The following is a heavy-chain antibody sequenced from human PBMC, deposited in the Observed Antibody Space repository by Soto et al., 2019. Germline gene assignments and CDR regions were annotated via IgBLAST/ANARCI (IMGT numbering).Heavy chain of an antibody. Sequence: EVQLLESGGDLVQPGGSLRLSCAASGFTFTKYAMTWVRQAPGKGLEWVSSISKSGGDTYYADSVKCRFTISRDNSKNTLYLQMNGLRAEDTALYFCAKDTYSSSWYFWGQGTLVTVSS. J-gene: IGHJ4*02. D-gene: IGHD2-2*01. CDR2: ISKSGGDT. V-gene: IGHV3-23*01. CDR1: GFTFTKYA. CDR3: AKDTYSSSWYF.